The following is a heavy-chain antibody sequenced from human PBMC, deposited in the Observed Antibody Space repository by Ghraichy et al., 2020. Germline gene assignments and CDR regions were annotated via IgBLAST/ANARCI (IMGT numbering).Heavy chain of an antibody. Sequence: GGSLNISCKGSGYSFTSYWIGWVRQMPGKGLEWMGIIYPGDSDTRYSPSFQGQVTISADKSISTAYLQWSSLKASDTAMYYCASSTSWYGYYNPHYWGQGTLVTVSS. V-gene: IGHV5-51*01. J-gene: IGHJ4*02. D-gene: IGHD3-9*01. CDR1: GYSFTSYW. CDR2: IYPGDSDT. CDR3: ASSTSWYGYYNPHY.